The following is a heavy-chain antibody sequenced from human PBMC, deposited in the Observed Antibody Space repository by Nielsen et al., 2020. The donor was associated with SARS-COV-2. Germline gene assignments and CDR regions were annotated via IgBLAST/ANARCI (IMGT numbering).Heavy chain of an antibody. J-gene: IGHJ3*02. CDR1: GGSISSYY. CDR2: IYYSGST. Sequence: SETLSLTCTVSGGSISSYYWSWIRQPPGKGLEWIGYIYYSGSTNYNPSLKSRVTISVDTSKNQFPLKLSSVTAADTAVYYCARGGLRSGFRAFDIWGQGTMVTVSS. CDR3: ARGGLRSGFRAFDI. D-gene: IGHD3-3*01. V-gene: IGHV4-59*13.